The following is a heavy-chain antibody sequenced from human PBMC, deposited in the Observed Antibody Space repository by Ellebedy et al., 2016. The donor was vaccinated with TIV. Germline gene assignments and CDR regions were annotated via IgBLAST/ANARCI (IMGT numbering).Heavy chain of an antibody. D-gene: IGHD4-11*01. CDR3: AILTTGY. V-gene: IGHV4-34*01. J-gene: IGHJ4*02. CDR2: INHSGST. Sequence: SETLSLTCAVYGGSFSGYYWSWIRQPPGKGLEWIGEINHSGSTNYNPSLKSRVTISIDTSKNQFSLNLDSVTAADTAVYYCAILTTGYWGQGTLVTVSS. CDR1: GGSFSGYY.